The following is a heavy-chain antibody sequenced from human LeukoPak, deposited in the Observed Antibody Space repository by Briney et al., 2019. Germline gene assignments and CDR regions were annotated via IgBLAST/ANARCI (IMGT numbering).Heavy chain of an antibody. CDR1: GYTFTSYG. V-gene: IGHV1-18*01. J-gene: IGHJ4*02. Sequence: GASVKVSCKASGYTFTSYGISWVRQAPGQGLEWMGWISAYNGNTNYAQKLQGRVTMTTDTSTSTAYMELRSLRSDDTAVYYCARVRSYYDSSACDYWGQGTLVTVSS. CDR3: ARVRSYYDSSACDY. D-gene: IGHD3-22*01. CDR2: ISAYNGNT.